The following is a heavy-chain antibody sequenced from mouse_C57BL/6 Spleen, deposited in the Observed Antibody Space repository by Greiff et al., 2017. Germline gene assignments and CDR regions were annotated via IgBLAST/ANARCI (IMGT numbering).Heavy chain of an antibody. Sequence: VKLQESGAELVKPGASVKLSCKASGYTFTEYTIHWVKQRSGQGLEWIGWFYPGSGSIKYNEKFKDKATLTADKSSSTVYMELSRLTSEDSAVYFCARHEGAYYSSYYYAMDYWGQGTSVTVSS. CDR3: ARHEGAYYSSYYYAMDY. CDR2: FYPGSGSI. CDR1: GYTFTEYT. D-gene: IGHD2-12*01. V-gene: IGHV1-62-2*01. J-gene: IGHJ4*01.